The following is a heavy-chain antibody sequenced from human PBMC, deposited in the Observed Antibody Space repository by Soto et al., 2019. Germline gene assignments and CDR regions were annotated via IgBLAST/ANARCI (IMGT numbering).Heavy chain of an antibody. CDR3: ARDLRYYDSSGYPI. D-gene: IGHD3-22*01. CDR1: GFTFSSYA. J-gene: IGHJ3*02. V-gene: IGHV3-30-3*01. CDR2: ISYDGSNK. Sequence: GGSLRLSCAASGFTFSSYAMHWVRQAPGKGLEWVAVISYDGSNKYYADSVKGRFTISRDNSKNTLYLQMNSLRAEDTAVYYCARDLRYYDSSGYPIWGQGTMVTVSS.